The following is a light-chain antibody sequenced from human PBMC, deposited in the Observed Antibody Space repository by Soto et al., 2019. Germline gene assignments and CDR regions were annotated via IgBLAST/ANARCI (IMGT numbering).Light chain of an antibody. CDR3: LQDYNYSHT. CDR2: GAS. Sequence: IQMTQSPSALSASVGDRVTITCRASQGIRDDLGWYQQKPGEAPKALIYGASNLQSGVPSRFSASGSGTDFTLTISSLQPEDFATYYCLQDYNYSHTFGQGTMVDIK. CDR1: QGIRDD. J-gene: IGKJ2*01. V-gene: IGKV1-6*01.